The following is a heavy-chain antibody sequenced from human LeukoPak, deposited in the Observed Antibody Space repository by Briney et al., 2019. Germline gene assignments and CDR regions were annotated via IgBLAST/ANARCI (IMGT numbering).Heavy chain of an antibody. J-gene: IGHJ4*02. CDR3: ASGPYSAFKY. CDR1: GYTFTGYY. V-gene: IGHV1-2*02. D-gene: IGHD5-12*01. CDR2: INPNSGDT. Sequence: ASVKVSCKASGYTFTGYYLYWVRQAPGQGLEWMGWINPNSGDTHYAQSFQGRVTMTRDTSITTAYMELSRLTSDDTAVYYCASGPYSAFKYWGQGTRVTVSS.